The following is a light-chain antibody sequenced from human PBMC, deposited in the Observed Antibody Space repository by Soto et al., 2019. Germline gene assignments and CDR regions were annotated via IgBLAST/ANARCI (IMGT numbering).Light chain of an antibody. CDR2: GAS. J-gene: IGKJ4*01. CDR1: QSISSGF. CDR3: QQYGSSPPLT. Sequence: EFVLTQSPGKLSLSPGERATLSCRASQSISSGFLAWYQQKPGQAPRLLIYGASHRGTGITDRFSGSGSGTDFTLTISRLEPEDLAVYYCQQYGSSPPLTFGGGTKVEIK. V-gene: IGKV3-20*01.